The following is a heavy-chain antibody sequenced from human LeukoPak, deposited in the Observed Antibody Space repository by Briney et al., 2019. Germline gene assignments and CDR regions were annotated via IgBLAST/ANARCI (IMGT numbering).Heavy chain of an antibody. V-gene: IGHV3-21*06. J-gene: IGHJ5*02. CDR1: GFTLSSYS. Sequence: PGGSLRLSCVASGFTLSSYSMNWVRQAPGKGLEWVSVISSTSSYIMYAESVKGRFTISRDNAKNSLFLEMKSLRAEDTAVYYCAREAWFDPWGQGTLVTVSS. CDR3: AREAWFDP. CDR2: ISSTSSYI.